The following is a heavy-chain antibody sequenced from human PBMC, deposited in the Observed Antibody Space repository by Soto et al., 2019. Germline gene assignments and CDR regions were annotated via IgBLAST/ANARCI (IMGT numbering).Heavy chain of an antibody. CDR3: VRGALRAPATFDY. CDR2: IFHRGST. J-gene: IGHJ4*02. D-gene: IGHD1-26*01. V-gene: IGHV4-4*02. Sequence: QVQLKESGPGLVNPSGTLSLTCAVSGGSINTNNWWSWVRQPPGKGLEWIGEIFHRGSTNYNPSVKSRVTISLDKSKSHFSLILISVTAADTAVYYCVRGALRAPATFDYWGQGTPVTVSS. CDR1: GGSINTNNW.